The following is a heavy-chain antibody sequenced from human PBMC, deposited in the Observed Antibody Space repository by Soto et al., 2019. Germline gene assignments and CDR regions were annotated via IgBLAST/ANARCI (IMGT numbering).Heavy chain of an antibody. CDR1: GESFSGYI. CDR3: ARGLITGSHYSGGWYYFDS. CDR2: INHSGSA. J-gene: IGHJ4*02. Sequence: SETLSLTCAVYGESFSGYIWTWIRQTPGKGLQWIGQINHSGSAYYIPSLKSRVTISVHTSNSQFSLELSSVTAADTAVYYCARGLITGSHYSGGWYYFDSWGQGTQVTVSS. D-gene: IGHD6-19*01. V-gene: IGHV4-34*01.